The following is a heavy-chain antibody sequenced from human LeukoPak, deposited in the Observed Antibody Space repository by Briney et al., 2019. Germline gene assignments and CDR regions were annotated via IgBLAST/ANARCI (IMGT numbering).Heavy chain of an antibody. D-gene: IGHD6-6*01. CDR2: ISTSSLYI. V-gene: IGHV3-21*01. J-gene: IGHJ4*02. Sequence: PGGSLRLSCAASGFTFSRYSMSWFRLAPGKGLEWVSAISTSSLYIHYADSLKGRFTISRHNAKNSLYLQMDSLRADDTALYYCVRDESTVPGASSSFVYWGQGARVTVSS. CDR1: GFTFSRYS. CDR3: VRDESTVPGASSSFVY.